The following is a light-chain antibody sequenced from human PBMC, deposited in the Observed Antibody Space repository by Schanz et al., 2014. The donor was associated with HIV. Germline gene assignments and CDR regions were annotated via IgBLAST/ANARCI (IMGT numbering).Light chain of an antibody. CDR1: SSDVGNYNY. CDR2: DVS. Sequence: QSALTQPASVSGSPGQSITISCTGTSSDVGNYNYVSWYQQLPGKVPKLMIYDVSNRASGVSNRFSGSKSGNTASLTISGLQAEDETDYYCSSYAGSYTFVVFGGGTQLTVL. J-gene: IGLJ3*02. CDR3: SSYAGSYTFVV. V-gene: IGLV2-14*03.